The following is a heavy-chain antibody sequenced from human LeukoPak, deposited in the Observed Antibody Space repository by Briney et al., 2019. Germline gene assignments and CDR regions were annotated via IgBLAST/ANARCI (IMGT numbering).Heavy chain of an antibody. CDR1: GFTFSTYW. V-gene: IGHV3-74*01. CDR2: INTDGRST. Sequence: GGCLRLSCAASGFTFSTYWMHCVRQAPGKGLVWVARINTDGRSTSYADSVKGRFTVSRDNPKNSLYLQMNSLRAEDTAVYYCARDSGYCSGGTCRSDASDIWGQGTMVTVSS. D-gene: IGHD2-15*01. J-gene: IGHJ3*02. CDR3: ARDSGYCSGGTCRSDASDI.